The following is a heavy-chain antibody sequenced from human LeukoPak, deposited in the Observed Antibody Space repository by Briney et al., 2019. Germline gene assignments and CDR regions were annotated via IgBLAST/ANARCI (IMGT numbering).Heavy chain of an antibody. Sequence: GGSLRLSCAASGFTFSSYWMNWVRQAPGKRLEWVAHIKQDGSEKYYVDSVKGRFTISRDNANNSLYLQMNSLRAEDTAVYYCARRAGAYSHPYDYWGQGTLVTVSS. CDR1: GFTFSSYW. CDR3: ARRAGAYSHPYDY. J-gene: IGHJ4*02. D-gene: IGHD4/OR15-4a*01. CDR2: IKQDGSEK. V-gene: IGHV3-7*01.